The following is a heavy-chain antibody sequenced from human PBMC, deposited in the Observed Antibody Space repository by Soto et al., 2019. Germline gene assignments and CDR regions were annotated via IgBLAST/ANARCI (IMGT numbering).Heavy chain of an antibody. V-gene: IGHV4-30-4*02. Sequence: HSYSLAIGSTVSSGSMRSGDDYWSWIRKPPGKGLEWIGYIYYSGSTYNTPSLKSRLTISVDTSKNQFSLKLTSVTAADTAVYYCGRHTPAITYFDYCGQPPLVTVSS. CDR2: IYYSGST. J-gene: IGHJ4*02. CDR3: GRHTPAITYFDY. CDR1: SGSMRSGDDY. D-gene: IGHD1-20*01.